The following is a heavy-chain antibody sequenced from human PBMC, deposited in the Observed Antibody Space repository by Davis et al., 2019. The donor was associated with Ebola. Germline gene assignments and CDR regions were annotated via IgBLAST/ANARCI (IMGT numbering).Heavy chain of an antibody. V-gene: IGHV4-34*01. CDR3: ARSSAIMITFGGVIVSDAFDI. J-gene: IGHJ3*02. CDR1: GGSFSGYY. D-gene: IGHD3-16*02. CDR2: INHSGST. Sequence: MPSETLSLTCAVYGGSFSGYYWSWIRQPPGKGLEWIGEINHSGSTNYNPSLKSRVTISVDRSKNQFSLKLSSVTAADTAVYYCARSSAIMITFGGVIVSDAFDIWGQGTMVTVSS.